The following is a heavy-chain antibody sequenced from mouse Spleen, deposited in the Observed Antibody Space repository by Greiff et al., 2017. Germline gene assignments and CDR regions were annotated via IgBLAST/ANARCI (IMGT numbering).Heavy chain of an antibody. D-gene: IGHD1-1*01. Sequence: EVQRVESGGGLVQPGGSLKLSCAASGFTFSSYTMSWVRQTPEKRLEWVAYISNGGGSTYYPDTVKGRFTISRDNAKNTLYLQMSSLKSEDTAMYYCARHNPTVPYAMDYWGQGTSVTVSS. CDR1: GFTFSSYT. J-gene: IGHJ4*01. CDR3: ARHNPTVPYAMDY. CDR2: ISNGGGST. V-gene: IGHV5-12-2*01.